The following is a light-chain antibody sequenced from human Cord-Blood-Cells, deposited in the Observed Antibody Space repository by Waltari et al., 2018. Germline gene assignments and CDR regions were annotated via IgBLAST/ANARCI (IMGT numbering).Light chain of an antibody. Sequence: DIVMTQSPLSLPVTPGEPASISCRSSQSLLHSNGYNYLDWNLQKPGQSPQLLIYLGSNRASGVPDRFSGSGSGTDFTLKISRVEAEDAGVYYCMQALQTPWTFGQGTKVEIK. J-gene: IGKJ1*01. CDR3: MQALQTPWT. CDR2: LGS. V-gene: IGKV2-28*01. CDR1: QSLLHSNGYNY.